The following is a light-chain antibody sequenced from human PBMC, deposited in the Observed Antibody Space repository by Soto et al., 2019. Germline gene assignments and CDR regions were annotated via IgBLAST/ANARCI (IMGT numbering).Light chain of an antibody. CDR1: SSDVGSFNF. CDR3: CSHTTSSTWV. V-gene: IGLV2-14*03. CDR2: GVS. Sequence: QSALTQPASVSGSPGQSITLSCTATSSDVGSFNFVSWYQQHPDKAPKLLIYGVSNRPSGVSSRFSGSKSDYTASLTISGLQPEDEADYYCCSHTTSSTWVFGGGTKLTVL. J-gene: IGLJ3*02.